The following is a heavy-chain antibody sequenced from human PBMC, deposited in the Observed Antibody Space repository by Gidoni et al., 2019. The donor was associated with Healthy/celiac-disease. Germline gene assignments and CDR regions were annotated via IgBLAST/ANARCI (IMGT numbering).Heavy chain of an antibody. CDR2: IKSKTDGGTT. J-gene: IGHJ4*02. CDR3: TTDWVKYSYGYAVDY. Sequence: EVQLVESGGGLVKPGGSLRLSCAASGFPFSNAWMSWVRQAPGKGLEWVGRIKSKTDGGTTDYAAPVKGRFTISRDDSKNTLYLQMNSLKTEDTAVYYCTTDWVKYSYGYAVDYWGQGTLVTVSS. CDR1: GFPFSNAW. V-gene: IGHV3-15*01. D-gene: IGHD5-18*01.